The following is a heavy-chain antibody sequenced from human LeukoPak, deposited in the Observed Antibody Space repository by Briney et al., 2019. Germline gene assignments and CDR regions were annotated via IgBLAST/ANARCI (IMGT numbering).Heavy chain of an antibody. CDR1: GGSISSGGYY. J-gene: IGHJ4*02. D-gene: IGHD3-22*01. CDR2: INHSGST. V-gene: IGHV4-39*07. Sequence: SETLSLTCTVSGGSISSGGYYWSWIRQPPGKGLEWIGEINHSGSTNYNPSLKSRVTISVDTSKNQFSLKLSSVTAADTAVYYCATGPNSTYYYDSSGSYWGQGTLVTVSS. CDR3: ATGPNSTYYYDSSGSY.